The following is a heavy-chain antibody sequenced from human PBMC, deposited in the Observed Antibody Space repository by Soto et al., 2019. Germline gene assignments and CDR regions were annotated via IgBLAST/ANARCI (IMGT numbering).Heavy chain of an antibody. V-gene: IGHV3-21*01. CDR2: ISSSSSYI. CDR1: GCTFSSYS. Sequence: GRPLRLSCAASGCTFSSYSMSWVRQAPGKGLEWVSSISSSSSYIYYADSVKGRFTISRDNAKNSLYLQMNSLRAEDTAVYYCARDPSSPRQFDYWGQGTLVTVSS. D-gene: IGHD6-13*01. CDR3: ARDPSSPRQFDY. J-gene: IGHJ4*02.